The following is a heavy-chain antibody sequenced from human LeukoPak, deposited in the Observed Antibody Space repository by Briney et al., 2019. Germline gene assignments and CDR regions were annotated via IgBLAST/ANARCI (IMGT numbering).Heavy chain of an antibody. CDR1: GFTFSSFD. J-gene: IGHJ6*03. CDR3: ARGPPRGKYYYMDV. CDR2: IGTASDT. Sequence: GSLRLSCAASGFTFSSFDMHWVRQPTGQGLEWGSTIGTASDTYYPGSVEGRFTLSRDNAKNSLYLQMNSLTAGDTAVYYCARGPPRGKYYYMDVWGKGTTVTVSS. D-gene: IGHD1-1*01. V-gene: IGHV3-13*01.